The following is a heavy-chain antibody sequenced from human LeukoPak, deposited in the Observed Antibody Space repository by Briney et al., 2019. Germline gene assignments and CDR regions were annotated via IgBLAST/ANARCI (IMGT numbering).Heavy chain of an antibody. CDR2: IGASGEST. J-gene: IGHJ3*01. D-gene: IGHD5-24*01. V-gene: IGHV3-23*01. Sequence: PGGSLRLSCAAWWFTFRVAAMTWVRQAPGKGLEWVSLIGASGESTYYADSVKGRFTISRDNSKNTLSLQMNSLRGEDTAMYFSSQYIQLSTWGRGTMVTVSS. CDR1: WFTFRVAA. CDR3: SQYIQLST.